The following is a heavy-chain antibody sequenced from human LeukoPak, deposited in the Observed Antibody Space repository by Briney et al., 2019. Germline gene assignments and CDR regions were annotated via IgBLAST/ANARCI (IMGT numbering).Heavy chain of an antibody. D-gene: IGHD3-10*01. CDR1: GFTFSGSA. J-gene: IGHJ4*02. Sequence: GGSLRLSCAASGFTFSGSAMHWVRQASGKGLEWVGRSRSKVNSYATAYAASVKGRFTISRDDSKNTAYLQMNSLKTEDTAVYYCTTESQWLVRFPYFGSYFDYWGQGTLVTVSS. CDR2: SRSKVNSYAT. V-gene: IGHV3-73*01. CDR3: TTESQWLVRFPYFGSYFDY.